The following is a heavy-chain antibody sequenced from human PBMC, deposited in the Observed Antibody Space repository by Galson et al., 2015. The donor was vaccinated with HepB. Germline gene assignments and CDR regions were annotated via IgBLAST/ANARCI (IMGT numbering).Heavy chain of an antibody. V-gene: IGHV2-70*11. Sequence: PALVKPTQTLTLTCTFSGFSLSTSGMCVSWIRQPPGKALEWLARIDWDDDKYYSTSLKTRLTISKDTSKNQVVLTMTNMDPVDTATYYCARIENTNNWFDPWGQGTLVTVSS. CDR2: IDWDDDK. D-gene: IGHD2-2*01. J-gene: IGHJ5*02. CDR1: GFSLSTSGMC. CDR3: ARIENTNNWFDP.